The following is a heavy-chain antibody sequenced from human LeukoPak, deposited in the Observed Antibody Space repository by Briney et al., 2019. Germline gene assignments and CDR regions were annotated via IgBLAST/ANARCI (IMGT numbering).Heavy chain of an antibody. CDR3: AREQGVEDYYGSGSYYKGYYFDY. CDR2: ISGSGGST. V-gene: IGHV3-23*01. J-gene: IGHJ4*02. CDR1: GFTFSSYA. Sequence: GGSLRLSCAASGFTFSSYAMSWVRQAPGKGLEWVSAISGSGGSTYYADSVKGRFTISRDNAKNSLYLQMNTLRAEDTAVYYYAREQGVEDYYGSGSYYKGYYFDYWGQGTLVTVSS. D-gene: IGHD3-10*01.